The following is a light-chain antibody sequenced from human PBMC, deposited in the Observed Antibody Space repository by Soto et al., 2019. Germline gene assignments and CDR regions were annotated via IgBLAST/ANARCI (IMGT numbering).Light chain of an antibody. CDR1: SSNVGAYNY. Sequence: QSALTQPPSASGSPGQSVTISCTGTSSNVGAYNYVSWYQQHPGKAPKLMIYEVTQRPSGVPDRVSGSKSGSTASLTVSGLQAEDEADYYCSSWTGNNFVVFGGGTQLTVL. J-gene: IGLJ2*01. V-gene: IGLV2-8*01. CDR2: EVT. CDR3: SSWTGNNFVV.